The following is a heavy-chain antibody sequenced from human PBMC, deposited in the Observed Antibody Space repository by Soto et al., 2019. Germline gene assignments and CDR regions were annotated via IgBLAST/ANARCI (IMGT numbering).Heavy chain of an antibody. D-gene: IGHD3-22*01. CDR3: ERRGFGIVDY. CDR2: IYYSGST. Sequence: SETLSLTCTVSGGSISSSGYYWGWIRQAPGKGLEWIGSIYYSGSTYYNPSLKSRVTISVDTSKNQFSLMMTSVTAADTAVYYCERRGFGIVDYWGQGNLVTVSS. V-gene: IGHV4-39*01. CDR1: GGSISSSGYY. J-gene: IGHJ4*01.